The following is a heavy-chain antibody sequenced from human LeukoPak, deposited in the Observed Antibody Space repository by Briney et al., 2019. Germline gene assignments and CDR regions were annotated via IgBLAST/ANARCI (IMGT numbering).Heavy chain of an antibody. CDR2: LNLKSGNA. CDR1: GYTITNDD. D-gene: IGHD3-10*01. CDR3: ARGRISMVRWGFDP. Sequence: ASVNVSCKTSGYTITNDDINWVRKATGQGLEWMGWLNLKSGNAGYAQKFQGRVTMTVNTSTRTAYMELSSLRSEDTAVYYCARGRISMVRWGFDPWGQGTLVTVSS. J-gene: IGHJ5*02. V-gene: IGHV1-8*01.